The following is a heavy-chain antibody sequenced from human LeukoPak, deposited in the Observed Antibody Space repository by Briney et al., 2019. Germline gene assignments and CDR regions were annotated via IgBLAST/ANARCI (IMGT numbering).Heavy chain of an antibody. CDR1: EFTFSDDW. CDR3: STGAF. CDR2: IKSKTDGGTT. V-gene: IGHV3-15*01. J-gene: IGHJ4*02. Sequence: GGSLRLSCAASEFTFSDDWMSWVRRAPGKGLEWVGRIKSKTDGGTTDYAAPVKGRFTISRDDSKNLLYLQMKSLKTDDTGVYYCSTGAFWGQGTLVTVSS.